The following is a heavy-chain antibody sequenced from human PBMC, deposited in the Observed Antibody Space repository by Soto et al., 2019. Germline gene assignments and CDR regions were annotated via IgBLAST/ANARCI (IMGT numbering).Heavy chain of an antibody. D-gene: IGHD3-3*01. Sequence: SETLSLTCTVSGGSISSFYWSWIRQPPGKGLEWIGYIYYSGSTNYNPSLKSRVTISVDTSKNQFSLKLSSVTAADTAVYYCAKVNDFWTGYYSTNWFDPWGQGTLVTVSS. CDR3: AKVNDFWTGYYSTNWFDP. CDR1: GGSISSFY. J-gene: IGHJ5*02. V-gene: IGHV4-59*01. CDR2: IYYSGST.